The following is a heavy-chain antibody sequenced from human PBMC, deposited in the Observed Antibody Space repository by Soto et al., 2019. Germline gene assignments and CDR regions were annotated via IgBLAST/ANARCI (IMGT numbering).Heavy chain of an antibody. Sequence: SETLSLTCTVSGGSITGSSYYWIWIRQPPGKGLEWIGEINHSGGTNYNPSLKSRVTISVDTSKNQFSLKLSSVTAADTAVYYCARAYCSGGSCYSAGGFDPWGQGTLVTVS. CDR1: GGSITGSSYY. CDR3: ARAYCSGGSCYSAGGFDP. J-gene: IGHJ5*02. V-gene: IGHV4-39*07. D-gene: IGHD2-15*01. CDR2: INHSGGT.